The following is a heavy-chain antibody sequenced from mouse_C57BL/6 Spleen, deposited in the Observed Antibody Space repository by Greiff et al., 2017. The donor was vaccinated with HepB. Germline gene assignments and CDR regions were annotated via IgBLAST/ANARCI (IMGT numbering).Heavy chain of an antibody. Sequence: VQLKESGPELVKPGASVKISCKASGYSFTGYYMNWVKQSPEKSLEWIGEINPSTGGTTYNQKFKAKATLTVDKSSSTAYMQLKSLTSEDSAVYYCASNDGYDTGYAMDYWGQGTSVTVSS. CDR1: GYSFTGYY. V-gene: IGHV1-42*01. CDR3: ASNDGYDTGYAMDY. D-gene: IGHD2-2*01. J-gene: IGHJ4*01. CDR2: INPSTGGT.